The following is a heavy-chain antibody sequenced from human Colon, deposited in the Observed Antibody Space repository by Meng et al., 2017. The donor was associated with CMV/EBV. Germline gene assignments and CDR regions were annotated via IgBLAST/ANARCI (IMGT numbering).Heavy chain of an antibody. CDR1: GNTLSTYV. V-gene: IGHV1-18*01. CDR2: ISANNGNT. CDR3: ATGGSPFFNP. J-gene: IGHJ5*02. D-gene: IGHD3-10*01. Sequence: QLVQSKTEVKQPGDSVKVSCKASGNTLSTYVISWVRQAPGQGLEWMGWISANNGNTNYGKKFQGRVTMATDTSTNTAYMELRSLRSDDTAVYYCATGGSPFFNPWGQGTLVTVSS.